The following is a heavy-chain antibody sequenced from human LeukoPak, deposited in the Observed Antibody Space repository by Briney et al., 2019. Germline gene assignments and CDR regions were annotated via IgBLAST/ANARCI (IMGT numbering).Heavy chain of an antibody. J-gene: IGHJ4*02. CDR2: IIPIFGTA. CDR1: GGTFSSYA. V-gene: IGHV1-69*06. Sequence: GASVKVCCKASGGTFSSYAISWVRQAPGQGLEWMGGIIPIFGTANYAQKFQGRVTITADKSTSTAYMELSSLRSEDTAVYYCARPRRIAVAGGLDYRGQGTLVTVSS. D-gene: IGHD6-19*01. CDR3: ARPRRIAVAGGLDY.